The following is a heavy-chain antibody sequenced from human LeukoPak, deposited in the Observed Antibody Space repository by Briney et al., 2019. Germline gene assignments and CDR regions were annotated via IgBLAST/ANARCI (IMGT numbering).Heavy chain of an antibody. CDR3: AADRNCNSGNCHSLLFDY. CDR2: IVVGSGNT. J-gene: IGHJ4*02. V-gene: IGHV1-58*01. Sequence: ASVKVSCKASGFTFSNSAVQWVRQARGQRLEWIGWIVVGSGNTNYAQKFQARVTITRDMSTSTAYMELSSLRSEDTAVYYCAADRNCNSGNCHSLLFDYWGQGTLVTVSS. CDR1: GFTFSNSA. D-gene: IGHD2-15*01.